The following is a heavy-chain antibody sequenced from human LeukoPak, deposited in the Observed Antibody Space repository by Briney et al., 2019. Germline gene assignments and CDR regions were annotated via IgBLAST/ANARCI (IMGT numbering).Heavy chain of an antibody. D-gene: IGHD3-9*01. Sequence: SETLSLTCIVSGYSISSGYYWVWIRQPPGKGLEWIGSIYHSGSTYCNPSLKSRVTISIDTSKNQFSLKLSSVTAADTAVYYCATYHDILTAYNPKFDPWGQGILVTVSS. CDR1: GYSISSGYY. V-gene: IGHV4-38-2*02. CDR2: IYHSGST. J-gene: IGHJ5*02. CDR3: ATYHDILTAYNPKFDP.